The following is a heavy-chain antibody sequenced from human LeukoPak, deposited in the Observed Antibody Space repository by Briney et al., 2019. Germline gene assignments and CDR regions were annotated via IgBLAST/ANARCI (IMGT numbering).Heavy chain of an antibody. Sequence: GGSLRLSCAASGFSFRSYWMSWVRQPPGKGLEWVANIKQDGNDKYYVDSVKGRITISRDNAKNSLYLQMNSLRVEDTAVYYCARGCSGNDYGYYFDYWGQGNLVTVSS. CDR3: ARGCSGNDYGYYFDY. V-gene: IGHV3-7*01. D-gene: IGHD5-12*01. CDR1: GFSFRSYW. CDR2: IKQDGNDK. J-gene: IGHJ4*02.